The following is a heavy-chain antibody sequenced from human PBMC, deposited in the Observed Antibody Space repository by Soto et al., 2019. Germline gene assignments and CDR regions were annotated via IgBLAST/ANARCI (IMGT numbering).Heavy chain of an antibody. D-gene: IGHD2-2*01. V-gene: IGHV3-48*03. CDR3: VRYCSTTLCNGVATRTFDY. CDR1: GFTFSTYE. J-gene: IGHJ4*01. CDR2: ISSGGSTV. Sequence: GGSLRLSCVASGFTFSTYEMHWVRQAPGKGLEWVSYISSGGSTVYYADSVKGRFTISRDNTRNSLYLQMNSLRDEDTALYYCVRYCSTTLCNGVATRTFDYWGHGTLVTASS.